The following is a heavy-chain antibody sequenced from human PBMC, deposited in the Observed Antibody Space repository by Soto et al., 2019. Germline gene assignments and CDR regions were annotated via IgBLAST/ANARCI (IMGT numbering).Heavy chain of an antibody. CDR3: ARDRGIAVSTRWAFDI. CDR1: GGSISSYY. Sequence: SETLSLTCTVSGGSISSYYWSWIRQPPGKGLEWIGYIYYSGSTNYNPSLKSRVTISVDTSKNQFSLKLSSVTAADTAVYYCARDRGIAVSTRWAFDIWGQGTMVTVSS. CDR2: IYYSGST. J-gene: IGHJ3*02. D-gene: IGHD6-19*01. V-gene: IGHV4-59*01.